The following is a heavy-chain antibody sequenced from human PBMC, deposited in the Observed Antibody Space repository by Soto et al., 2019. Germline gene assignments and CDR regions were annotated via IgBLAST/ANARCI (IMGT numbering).Heavy chain of an antibody. J-gene: IGHJ4*02. D-gene: IGHD3-9*01. CDR1: GGTFSSYA. CDR2: IIPIFGTA. V-gene: IGHV1-69*06. CDR3: ARGEILVTKGGFDY. Sequence: QVPLVQSWAEVMKPGSSVKVSCKASGGTFSSYAISWVRQAPGQGLEWMGGIIPIFGTANYAQKFQGRVTITADKSTSTAYMELSSLRSEDTAVYYCARGEILVTKGGFDYWGQGTLVTVSS.